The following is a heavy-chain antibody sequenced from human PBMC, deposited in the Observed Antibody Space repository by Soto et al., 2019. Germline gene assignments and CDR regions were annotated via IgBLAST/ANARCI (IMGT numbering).Heavy chain of an antibody. J-gene: IGHJ6*02. CDR1: GFTFSSYP. Sequence: PGGSLRLSCAASGFTFSSYPMHWVRQAPGKGLEWVAVISSDGSNKYYADSVMGRFTISRDNSKNTLYLQMKSMRAEDTAVYYCESISFKDYSMDVWGQGTTVTVSS. CDR2: ISSDGSNK. CDR3: ESISFKDYSMDV. V-gene: IGHV3-30-3*01.